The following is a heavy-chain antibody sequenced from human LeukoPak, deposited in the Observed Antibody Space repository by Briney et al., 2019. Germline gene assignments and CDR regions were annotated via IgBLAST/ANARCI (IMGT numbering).Heavy chain of an antibody. Sequence: PSETLSLTCIVSGGSISSYYWSWIRQPAGKGLEWIGRIYTSGSTNYNPSLKSRVTMSVDTSKNQFSLKLSSVTAADTAVYYCARVGVVVPAAVDYYYYYMDVWGKGTTVTVSS. CDR3: ARVGVVVPAAVDYYYYYMDV. J-gene: IGHJ6*03. D-gene: IGHD2-2*01. CDR1: GGSISSYY. CDR2: IYTSGST. V-gene: IGHV4-4*07.